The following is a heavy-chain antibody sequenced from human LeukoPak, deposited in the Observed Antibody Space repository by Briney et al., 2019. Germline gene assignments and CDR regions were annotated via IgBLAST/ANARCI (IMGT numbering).Heavy chain of an antibody. CDR2: ISAYNGNT. CDR1: GYTFTGYY. CDR3: ARNGYYYVSGIYYNHPPFAY. J-gene: IGHJ4*02. V-gene: IGHV1-18*04. D-gene: IGHD3-10*01. Sequence: ASVKVSCKASGYTFTGYYMHWVRQAPGQGLEWMGWISAYNGNTNYAQKLQGRVTMTTDTSTSTAYMELRSLRSDDTAVYYCARNGYYYVSGIYYNHPPFAYWGQGTLVTVSS.